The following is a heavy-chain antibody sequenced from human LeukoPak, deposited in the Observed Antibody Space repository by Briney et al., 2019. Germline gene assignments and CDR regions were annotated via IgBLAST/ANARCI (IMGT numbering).Heavy chain of an antibody. CDR3: AKDRVQQLEPYFDY. D-gene: IGHD6-13*01. CDR2: ISGSGGST. J-gene: IGHJ4*02. Sequence: GGSLRLSCAAPGFTFSSYAMSWVRQAPGKGLEWVSAISGSGGSTYYADSVKGRFTISRDNSKNTLYLQMNSLRAEDTAVYYCAKDRVQQLEPYFDYWGQGTLVTVSS. V-gene: IGHV3-23*01. CDR1: GFTFSSYA.